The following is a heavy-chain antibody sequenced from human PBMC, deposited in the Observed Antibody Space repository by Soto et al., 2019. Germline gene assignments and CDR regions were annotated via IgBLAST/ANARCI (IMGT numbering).Heavy chain of an antibody. J-gene: IGHJ3*02. CDR2: IYYSGST. D-gene: IGHD3-22*01. Sequence: SETLSLTCTVSGGSISSYYWSWIQQPPGKGLEWIGYIYYSGSTNYNPSLKSRVTISVDTSKNQFSLKLSSVTAADTAVYYCARRGYYDSSGYLDAFDIWGQGTMVTVSS. CDR3: ARRGYYDSSGYLDAFDI. V-gene: IGHV4-59*08. CDR1: GGSISSYY.